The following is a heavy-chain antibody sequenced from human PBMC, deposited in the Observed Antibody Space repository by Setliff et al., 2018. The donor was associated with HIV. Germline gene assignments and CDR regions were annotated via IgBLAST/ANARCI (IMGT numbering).Heavy chain of an antibody. CDR2: IYSSGST. CDR3: ARVSYYDKKGISFYYYYMDV. Sequence: LSLTCTVSGGSISRYYWSWIRQPAGKGLEWIGRIYSSGSTNYNPSLKSRVTMSLDTSKNQFSLKLSSVTAADTAMYYCARVSYYDKKGISFYYYYMDVWGKGTTVTVSS. J-gene: IGHJ6*03. CDR1: GGSISRYY. D-gene: IGHD3-22*01. V-gene: IGHV4-4*07.